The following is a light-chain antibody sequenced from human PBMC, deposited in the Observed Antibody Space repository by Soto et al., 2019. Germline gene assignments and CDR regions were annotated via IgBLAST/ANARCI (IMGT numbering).Light chain of an antibody. CDR1: SSDVGGYNY. CDR2: DVS. J-gene: IGLJ1*01. CDR3: SSYTSSSTSYV. V-gene: IGLV2-14*01. Sequence: QSALTQPASVSGSPGQSITISCTGTSSDVGGYNYVSWYQQHPGKAPKLMIYDVSNRPSGVSNRFSGSKSGNMASLTISGLQAEDEADYYCSSYTSSSTSYVFGTGTKLTVL.